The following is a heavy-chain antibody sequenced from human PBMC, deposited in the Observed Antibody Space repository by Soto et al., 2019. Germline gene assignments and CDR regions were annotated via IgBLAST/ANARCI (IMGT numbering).Heavy chain of an antibody. D-gene: IGHD5-18*01. Sequence: SETLSLTCTVSVGSISSSSYYWGWIRQPPGKGLEWIGSIFYSGSTYYNPSLKSRVTISVDTSKNQFSLKLTSVTAADTAVYYCACIFSGGYSYGFSYYGMDVWGQGTTVT. CDR2: IFYSGST. V-gene: IGHV4-39*01. J-gene: IGHJ6*02. CDR3: ACIFSGGYSYGFSYYGMDV. CDR1: VGSISSSSYY.